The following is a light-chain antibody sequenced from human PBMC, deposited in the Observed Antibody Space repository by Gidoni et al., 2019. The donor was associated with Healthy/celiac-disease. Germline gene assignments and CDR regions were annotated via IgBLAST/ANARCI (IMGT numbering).Light chain of an antibody. Sequence: DIQITQSPSTLSASVGDRVTITCRASQSISSWLAWYQQKPGKAPKLLIYKASSLESGVPSRFTGRGSGTEFTLTISSLQPDDFATYYCKQYNSYSGTFGQGTKVEIK. V-gene: IGKV1-5*03. CDR3: KQYNSYSGT. J-gene: IGKJ1*01. CDR2: KAS. CDR1: QSISSW.